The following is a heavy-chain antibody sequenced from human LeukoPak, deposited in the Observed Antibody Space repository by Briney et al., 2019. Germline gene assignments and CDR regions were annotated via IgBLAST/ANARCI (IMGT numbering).Heavy chain of an antibody. V-gene: IGHV4-39*07. D-gene: IGHD1-7*01. J-gene: IGHJ6*03. CDR1: GGSISISSYY. CDR2: IYYKGST. Sequence: PSETLSLTCTVSGGSISISSYYWGWIRQPPGKGLEWVGSIYYKGSTYYKPSRKSRVTISVDTSKNQFSLKLSSVTAADTAVYYCARSLISITGTTGYMDVRGKGTTVTVCS. CDR3: ARSLISITGTTGYMDV.